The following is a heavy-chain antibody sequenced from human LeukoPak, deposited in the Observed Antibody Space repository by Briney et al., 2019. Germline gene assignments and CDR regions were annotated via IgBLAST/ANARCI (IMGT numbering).Heavy chain of an antibody. CDR2: INQDGSKK. J-gene: IGHJ4*02. Sequence: GGSLRLSCAASGFSFSDDWMCWVRQAPGKGLQWVANINQDGSKKYYADSLKGRFTISRDNAKNSLYLQMSSLRAEDTAVYYCARNHAYRADYWGQGTLVAVSS. D-gene: IGHD2-2*01. V-gene: IGHV3-7*01. CDR3: ARNHAYRADY. CDR1: GFSFSDDW.